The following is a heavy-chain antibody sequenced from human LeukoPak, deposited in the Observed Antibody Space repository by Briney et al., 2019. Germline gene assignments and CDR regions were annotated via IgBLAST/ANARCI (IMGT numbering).Heavy chain of an antibody. D-gene: IGHD4-23*01. CDR1: GYTFTNYG. V-gene: IGHV1-18*01. Sequence: ASVKVSRKASGYTFTNYGISWVRQAPGQGLEWMGWISAYNGYTDYAQKLQFRVTMTTDTSTSTAYMELRSLRSGDTAVYYCARDKAVTTEVTQHFQHWGQGTLVTVSS. CDR2: ISAYNGYT. J-gene: IGHJ1*01. CDR3: ARDKAVTTEVTQHFQH.